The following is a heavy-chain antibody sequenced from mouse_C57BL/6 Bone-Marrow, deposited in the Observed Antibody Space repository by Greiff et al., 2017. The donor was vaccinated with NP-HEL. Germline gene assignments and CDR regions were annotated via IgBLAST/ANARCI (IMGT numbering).Heavy chain of an antibody. CDR2: IDPENGDT. V-gene: IGHV14-4*01. CDR3: TTWMTWFAD. Sequence: EVQLQQSGAELVRPGASVKLSCTASGFNIKDDYMHWVKQRPEQGLEWIGWIDPENGDTEYASKFQGKATITADTSSNTAYLQLSSLTSEDTAVYYCTTWMTWFADWGQGTLVTVSA. CDR1: GFNIKDDY. J-gene: IGHJ3*01.